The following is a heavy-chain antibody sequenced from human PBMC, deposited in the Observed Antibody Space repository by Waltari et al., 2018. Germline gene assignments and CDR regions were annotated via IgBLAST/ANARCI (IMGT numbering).Heavy chain of an antibody. CDR1: GGSISSGGYA. V-gene: IGHV4-30-2*01. CDR3: ARYFGSGTYRFDS. D-gene: IGHD3-10*01. Sequence: QLQLQESGSGQVEPSQTLFLTCVVSGGSISSGGYAWSWIRQPPGKGLEWIGYIYDTGNAYYNPSLKSRLSISADKSRNQFSLTLTSVPAADTAIYYCARYFGSGTYRFDSWGQGTLVTVSS. J-gene: IGHJ4*02. CDR2: IYDTGNA.